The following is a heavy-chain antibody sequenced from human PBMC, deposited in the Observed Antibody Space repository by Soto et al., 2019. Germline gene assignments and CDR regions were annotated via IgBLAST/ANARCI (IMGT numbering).Heavy chain of an antibody. CDR2: IYYSGSA. D-gene: IGHD3-10*01. J-gene: IGHJ5*02. Sequence: SETLSLTCSVSGGSISSADYYWSWIRQPPGKDLEWIGYIYYSGSAYYNPALKSRVTISIDTSKDQFSLTLSYVTAADTAIYYCARVLYYGSGTSDLWGQGTLVTVSS. V-gene: IGHV4-30-4*01. CDR3: ARVLYYGSGTSDL. CDR1: GGSISSADYY.